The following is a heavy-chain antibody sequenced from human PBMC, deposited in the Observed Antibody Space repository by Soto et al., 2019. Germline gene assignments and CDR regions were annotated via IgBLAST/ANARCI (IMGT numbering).Heavy chain of an antibody. CDR3: ARENSGYDYFDY. Sequence: PSETLSLTCAVSGGSISSGGYSWSWIRQPPGKGLEWIGYIYHSGSTYYNPSPKSRVTISVDRSKNQFSLKLSSVTAADTAVYYCARENSGYDYFDYWGQGTLVTVSS. J-gene: IGHJ4*02. V-gene: IGHV4-30-2*01. CDR2: IYHSGST. D-gene: IGHD5-12*01. CDR1: GGSISSGGYS.